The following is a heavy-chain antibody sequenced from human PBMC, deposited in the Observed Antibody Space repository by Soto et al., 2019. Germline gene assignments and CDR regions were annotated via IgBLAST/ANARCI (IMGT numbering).Heavy chain of an antibody. D-gene: IGHD3-22*01. Sequence: EVQLLESGGGSAQPGGPLRLSCAASGLTFNKYDMTWVRQAPGKGLDWVSTISASGGSTYYADSVKGRFTISRDNSKNTVYLDMNSLRVEDTAIYYCANINYYHSSGYTYPYFDFWGRGSLVTVSS. J-gene: IGHJ4*02. CDR3: ANINYYHSSGYTYPYFDF. CDR2: ISASGGST. V-gene: IGHV3-23*01. CDR1: GLTFNKYD.